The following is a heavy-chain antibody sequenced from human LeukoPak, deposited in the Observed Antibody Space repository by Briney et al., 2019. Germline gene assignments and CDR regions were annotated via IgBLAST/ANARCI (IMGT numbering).Heavy chain of an antibody. D-gene: IGHD3-22*01. J-gene: IGHJ6*03. CDR2: IIPIFGTA. Sequence: SVKVSCKASGGTFSSYAISWVRQAPGQGLEWMGGIIPIFGTANYAQKFQGRVTITADESTSTAYMELSSLRSEDTAVYYCARATHYDSSGYYYHYYYYMDVWGKGTTVTVSS. CDR3: ARATHYDSSGYYYHYYYYMDV. CDR1: GGTFSSYA. V-gene: IGHV1-69*01.